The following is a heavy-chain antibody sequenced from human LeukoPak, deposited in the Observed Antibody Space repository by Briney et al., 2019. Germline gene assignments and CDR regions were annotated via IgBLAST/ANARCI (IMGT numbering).Heavy chain of an antibody. V-gene: IGHV3-23*01. CDR2: ISGIGTTT. D-gene: IGHD4-17*01. CDR1: GFAFSKYA. J-gene: IGHJ5*02. CDR3: TKKRTTSVTDWFDP. Sequence: PGGSLRLSCAASGFAFSKYAMTWVRQAPGKGLECVSVISGIGTTTYYADSVKGRFTISRDNSKNTLFLQMNSLRVEDTATYYCTKKRTTSVTDWFDPWGQGTLVTVSS.